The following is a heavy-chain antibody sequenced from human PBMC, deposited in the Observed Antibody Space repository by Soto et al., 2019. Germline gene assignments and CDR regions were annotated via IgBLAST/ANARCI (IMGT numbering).Heavy chain of an antibody. CDR1: GFTFSGSG. J-gene: IGHJ4*02. Sequence: PGGSLRLSCAASGFTFSGSGMLWVRQGPGKGLEWVAVIWYDGSNKYYADSVKGRFTISRDNSKNTVYLQMHSLRGEDTAVYYCARDWPSHSGNYLDYWGQGTLVTVSS. CDR3: ARDWPSHSGNYLDY. CDR2: IWYDGSNK. V-gene: IGHV3-33*01. D-gene: IGHD1-26*01.